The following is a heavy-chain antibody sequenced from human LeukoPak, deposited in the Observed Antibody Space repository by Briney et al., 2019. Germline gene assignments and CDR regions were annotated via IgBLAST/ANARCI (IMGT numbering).Heavy chain of an antibody. CDR2: IYSSGSR. D-gene: IGHD6-19*01. Sequence: GGSLRLSCAASGFTFSSNYMSWVRQAPGKGLEWVSGIYSSGSRYYYDYVKGRFTISRDNSKNTLYLKMNSLRAKDTAVYYCARDKYSSGWYGGGFDYWGQGTLVTVSS. J-gene: IGHJ4*02. CDR1: GFTFSSNY. CDR3: ARDKYSSGWYGGGFDY. V-gene: IGHV3-53*01.